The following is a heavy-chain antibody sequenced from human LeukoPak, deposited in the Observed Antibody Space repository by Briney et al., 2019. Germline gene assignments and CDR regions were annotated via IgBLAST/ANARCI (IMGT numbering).Heavy chain of an antibody. Sequence: GGSLRLSCAASGFTFSSHSMNWVRQAPGKGLEWVAVISYDGSNKYYADSVKGRFTISRDNSKNTLYLQMNSLRAEDTAVYYCAKDRDIVVVVAALDYWGQGTLVTVSS. J-gene: IGHJ4*02. D-gene: IGHD2-15*01. CDR3: AKDRDIVVVVAALDY. V-gene: IGHV3-30*18. CDR2: ISYDGSNK. CDR1: GFTFSSHS.